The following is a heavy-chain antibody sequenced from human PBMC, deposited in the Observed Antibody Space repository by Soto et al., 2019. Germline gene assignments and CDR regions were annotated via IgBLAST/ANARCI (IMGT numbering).Heavy chain of an antibody. V-gene: IGHV4-4*02. Sequence: QVQLQESGPGLVKPSGTLSLTCAVSGGSISSSNWWSWVRQPPGKGLEWIGEIYHSGSTNYNPSLKSRVTISVDKSKNQFSLKLSSLTAADTAVYYGARDWLALGGGYYGMDVWGQGTTVTVSS. CDR3: ARDWLALGGGYYGMDV. J-gene: IGHJ6*02. CDR1: GGSISSSNW. CDR2: IYHSGST. D-gene: IGHD3-10*01.